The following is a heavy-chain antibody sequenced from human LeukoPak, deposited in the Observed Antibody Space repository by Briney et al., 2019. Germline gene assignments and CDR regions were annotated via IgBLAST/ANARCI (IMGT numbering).Heavy chain of an antibody. J-gene: IGHJ4*02. D-gene: IGHD1-26*01. CDR1: GFIFKEYG. CDR2: INGNGGRT. V-gene: IGHV3-20*04. Sequence: GGSLRLSCAASGFIFKEYGMTWVRQIPGKGLEWVSGINGNGGRTGYADSVKGRFTITRDNAKNSLYLQMDGLRAEDTALYFCARLFNAGLGAPLDYGGQGTLVTVSS. CDR3: ARLFNAGLGAPLDY.